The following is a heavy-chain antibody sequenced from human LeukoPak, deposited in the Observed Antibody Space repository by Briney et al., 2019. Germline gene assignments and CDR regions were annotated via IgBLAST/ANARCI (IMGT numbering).Heavy chain of an antibody. V-gene: IGHV1-46*01. J-gene: IGHJ4*02. CDR1: GYTFTSSH. D-gene: IGHD1-26*01. CDR2: INCGDGYT. CDR3: ARDRGGSYSIDY. Sequence: ASVRVSCKPSGYTFTSSHAHWVRQAPGQGLERMGIINCGDGYTNYAQKFQGRVSVTADTSTSTLYMELSRLTTEDTAIYYCARDRGGSYSIDYWGQGTLITVSS.